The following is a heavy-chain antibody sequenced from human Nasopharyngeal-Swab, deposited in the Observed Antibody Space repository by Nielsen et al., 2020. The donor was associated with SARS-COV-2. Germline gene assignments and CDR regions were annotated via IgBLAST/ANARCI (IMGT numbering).Heavy chain of an antibody. CDR3: ARDRYGSSPLVPNYYYYYGMDV. D-gene: IGHD6-13*01. J-gene: IGHJ6*02. CDR2: IYYSGST. Sequence: SETLSLTCTVSGGSISSSSYYWGWIRQPPGKGLEWIGSIYYSGSTYYNPSLKSRVTISVDTSKNQFSLKLSSVTAADTAVYYCARDRYGSSPLVPNYYYYYGMDVWGQGTTVTVSS. V-gene: IGHV4-39*07. CDR1: GGSISSSSYY.